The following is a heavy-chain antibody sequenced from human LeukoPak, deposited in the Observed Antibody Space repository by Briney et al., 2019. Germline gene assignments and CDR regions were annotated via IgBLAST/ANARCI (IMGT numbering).Heavy chain of an antibody. CDR3: AKDTAPLGATKEFDH. CDR1: GFTFSSYS. D-gene: IGHD1-26*01. CDR2: ISSSSSYI. V-gene: IGHV3-21*04. Sequence: PGGSLRLSCAASGFTFSSYSMNWVRQAPGKGLEWVSSISSSSSYIYYADSVKGRFTTSRDNSKNILYLEMNSLRVDDTAVYYCAKDTAPLGATKEFDHWGQGTLVTVSS. J-gene: IGHJ4*02.